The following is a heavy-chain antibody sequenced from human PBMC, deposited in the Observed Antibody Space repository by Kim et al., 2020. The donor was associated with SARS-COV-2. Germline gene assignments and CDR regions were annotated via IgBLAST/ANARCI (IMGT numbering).Heavy chain of an antibody. J-gene: IGHJ6*02. CDR2: ISWNSGSI. CDR3: AKDGGDGYYYYYGMDV. V-gene: IGHV3-9*01. CDR1: GFTFGDYA. Sequence: GGSLRLSCAASGFTFGDYAMHWVRQAPGKGLEWVSGISWNSGSIGYADSVKGRFTISRDNAKNSLYLQMNSLRAEDTALYYCAKDGGDGYYYYYGMDVWGQGTTVTVSS. D-gene: IGHD2-21*01.